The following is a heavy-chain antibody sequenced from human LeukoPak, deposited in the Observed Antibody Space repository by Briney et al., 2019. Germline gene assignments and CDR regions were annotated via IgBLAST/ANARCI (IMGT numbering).Heavy chain of an antibody. J-gene: IGHJ4*02. CDR1: GFTFSSYG. D-gene: IGHD5-12*01. CDR2: IWYDGSNK. CDR3: ARGYSGYDSLYYFDY. Sequence: PGGSLRLSCAASGFTFSSYGMHWVRQAPGKGLEWVAVIWYDGSNKYYADSVKGRFTISRDNSKNTLYLQMNSLRAEDTAVYYCARGYSGYDSLYYFDYWGQGTLVTVSP. V-gene: IGHV3-33*01.